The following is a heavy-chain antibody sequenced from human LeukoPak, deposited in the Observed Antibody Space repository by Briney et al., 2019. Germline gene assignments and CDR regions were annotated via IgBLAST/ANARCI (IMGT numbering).Heavy chain of an antibody. CDR3: ARDLWGYGDY. CDR2: IKGDGNEK. CDR1: GFIFNIYG. Sequence: GGSLRLSCATSGFIFNIYGMNWVRQAPGKGLEWVAHIKGDGNEKYYVDSVKDRFTISRDDAKKSLYLQMNSLRVEDTAVYYCARDLWGYGDYWGQGSLVTVSS. V-gene: IGHV3-7*01. D-gene: IGHD3-16*01. J-gene: IGHJ4*02.